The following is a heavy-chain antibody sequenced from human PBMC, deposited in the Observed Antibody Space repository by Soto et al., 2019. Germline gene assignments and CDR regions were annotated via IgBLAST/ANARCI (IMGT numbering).Heavy chain of an antibody. D-gene: IGHD1-26*01. V-gene: IGHV1-46*01. J-gene: IGHJ4*02. CDR2: INPSGGST. Sequence: GASVKVSCKASGYTFTSYYMHWVRQAPGQGLEWMGIINPSGGSTSYAQKFQGRVTMTRDTSTSTVYMELSSLRSEDTAVYYCARELLSGSYHHSYFDYWGQGTLVTVSS. CDR3: ARELLSGSYHHSYFDY. CDR1: GYTFTSYY.